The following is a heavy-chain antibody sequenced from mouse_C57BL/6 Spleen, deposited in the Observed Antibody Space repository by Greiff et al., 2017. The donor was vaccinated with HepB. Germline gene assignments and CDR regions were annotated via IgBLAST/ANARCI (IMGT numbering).Heavy chain of an antibody. V-gene: IGHV1-50*01. CDR2: IDPSDSYT. J-gene: IGHJ2*01. CDR3: ARKGVTTPYDFDY. D-gene: IGHD2-5*01. CDR1: GYTFTSYW. Sequence: QVQLQQPGAELVKPGASVKLSCKASGYTFTSYWMQWVKQRPGQGLEWIGEIDPSDSYTNYNQKFKGKATLTVDTSSSTAYMQLSSLTSEDSAVYSCARKGVTTPYDFDYWGQGTTLTVSS.